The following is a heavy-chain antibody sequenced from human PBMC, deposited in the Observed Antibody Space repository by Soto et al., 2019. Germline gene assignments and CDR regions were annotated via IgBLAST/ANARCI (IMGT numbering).Heavy chain of an antibody. CDR3: ASLWGSSGYFYGGWFDP. CDR2: IIPIFGTA. Sequence: QVQLVQSGAEVKKPGSSVKVSCKASGDTFSSYAISWVRQAPGQGLEWMGGIIPIFGTANYAQKFQGRVTITADESTSTAYMELSSLRSEDTAVYYCASLWGSSGYFYGGWFDPWGQGTLVTVSS. J-gene: IGHJ5*02. D-gene: IGHD3-22*01. CDR1: GDTFSSYA. V-gene: IGHV1-69*01.